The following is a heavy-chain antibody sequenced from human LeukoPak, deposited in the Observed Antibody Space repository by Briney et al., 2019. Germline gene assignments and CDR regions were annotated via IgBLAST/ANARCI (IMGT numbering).Heavy chain of an antibody. V-gene: IGHV4-4*02. CDR1: GGSISSSNW. D-gene: IGHD3-10*01. Sequence: SETLSLTCAVSGGSISSSNWWWSWVRQPPGKGLEWIGEIYHSGITSYNPSLKSRVTISVDTSKNQFSLKLSSVTAADTAVYYCARVGFGELSLYYFDYWGQGTLVTVSS. CDR3: ARVGFGELSLYYFDY. CDR2: IYHSGIT. J-gene: IGHJ4*02.